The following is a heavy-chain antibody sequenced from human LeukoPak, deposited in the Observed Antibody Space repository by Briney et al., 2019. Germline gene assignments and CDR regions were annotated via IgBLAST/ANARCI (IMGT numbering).Heavy chain of an antibody. V-gene: IGHV3-23*01. CDR3: AKDDSCGHYCLPKNFDY. CDR1: GFTFSSYA. CDR2: ISGSGSST. J-gene: IGHJ4*02. Sequence: PEGSLRLSCAASGFTFSSYAMSWVRQVPGKGLEWVSAISGSGSSTYYADSAKGRFTISRDNSKNTLYLQMNSLRAEDTAVYYCAKDDSCGHYCLPKNFDYWGQGTLVTVSS. D-gene: IGHD3-22*01.